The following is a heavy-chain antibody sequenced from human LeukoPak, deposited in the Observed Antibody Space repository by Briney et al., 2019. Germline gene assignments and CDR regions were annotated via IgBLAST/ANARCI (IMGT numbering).Heavy chain of an antibody. V-gene: IGHV3-21*01. Sequence: WSLRLSCAASDFTFSSYNMNWVRQAPGKGLEWVSSICSSTSYIYYADSVKGRFTISRDNTKNSLYLQMNGLRAEDTAVYYCARDHPVHQFPDYWGQGTLVTVSS. CDR3: ARDHPVHQFPDY. CDR1: DFTFSSYN. D-gene: IGHD2-2*01. J-gene: IGHJ4*02. CDR2: ICSSTSYI.